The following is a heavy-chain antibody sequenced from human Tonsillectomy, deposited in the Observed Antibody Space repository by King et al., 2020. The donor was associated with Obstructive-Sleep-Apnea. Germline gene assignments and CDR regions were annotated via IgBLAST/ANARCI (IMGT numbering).Heavy chain of an antibody. J-gene: IGHJ4*02. CDR3: ARVVSGWYEGGIDY. V-gene: IGHV1-8*01. CDR2: MNPHSGNT. D-gene: IGHD6-19*01. CDR1: GYTFTRYD. Sequence: QLVQSGAEVKKPGASVKVSCKASGYTFTRYDINWVRQAHGKRLEWMGWMNPHSGNTCYVQNFQGRVTMTRNTSISTSYMELSSLRSEDTAVYYCARVVSGWYEGGIDYWGQGTLVTVSS.